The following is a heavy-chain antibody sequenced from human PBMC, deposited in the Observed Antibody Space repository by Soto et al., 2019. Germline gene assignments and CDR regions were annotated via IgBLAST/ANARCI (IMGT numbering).Heavy chain of an antibody. J-gene: IGHJ6*02. V-gene: IGHV2-5*02. CDR1: GFSLNTGGLG. CDR3: VHSRCGGDCLQSYSSHYYYGMDV. D-gene: IGHD2-21*02. CDR2: IYWDNDK. Sequence: QITLKESGPTLVKPTQTLTLTCTFSGFSLNTGGLGVGWIRQPPGKALEWLALIYWDNDKRYSPSLKSRLTITKDTSKNQVVLTMTNMDPVDAATYYCVHSRCGGDCLQSYSSHYYYGMDVWGHGTTVTVSS.